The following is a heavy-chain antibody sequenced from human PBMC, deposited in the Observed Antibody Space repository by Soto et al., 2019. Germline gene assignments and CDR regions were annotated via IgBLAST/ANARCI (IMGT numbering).Heavy chain of an antibody. J-gene: IGHJ6*02. Sequence: QVQLVQSGAEVKKPGASVKVSCKASGYTFTSYGISWVRQAPGQGLEWMGWISAYNGNTNYAQKLQVRVTMTTDTSTSTAYMELRSLRTDDTAVYYCAREASTVSYYYYGMDVWGQGTTVTVSS. CDR2: ISAYNGNT. CDR3: AREASTVSYYYYGMDV. D-gene: IGHD4-17*01. CDR1: GYTFTSYG. V-gene: IGHV1-18*01.